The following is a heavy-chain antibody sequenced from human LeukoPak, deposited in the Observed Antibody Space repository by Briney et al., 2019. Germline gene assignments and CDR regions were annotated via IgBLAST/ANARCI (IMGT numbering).Heavy chain of an antibody. Sequence: GRSLRLSCAASGFTFDDYAMHWVRQAPGKGLEWVSGISWNSGSIGYADSVKGRFTISRDNAKNSLYLQMSSLRAEDTALYYCAKGPLHYYDSSGPTGGPFDYWGQGTLVTVSS. CDR3: AKGPLHYYDSSGPTGGPFDY. J-gene: IGHJ4*02. CDR2: ISWNSGSI. CDR1: GFTFDDYA. V-gene: IGHV3-9*01. D-gene: IGHD3-22*01.